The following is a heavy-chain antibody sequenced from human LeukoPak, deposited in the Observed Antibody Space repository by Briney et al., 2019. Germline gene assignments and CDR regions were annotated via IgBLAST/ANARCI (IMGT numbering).Heavy chain of an antibody. CDR2: INHSGST. CDR1: GGSFSGYY. V-gene: IGHV4-34*01. CDR3: ARGKGGELPANVFDI. Sequence: PSETLSLTCAVYGGSFSGYYWSWIRQPPGKGLEWIGEINHSGSTNYNPSLKSRVTISVDTSKNQFSLKLSSVTAADTAVYYCARGKGGELPANVFDIGGKGKMVTVSS. J-gene: IGHJ3*02. D-gene: IGHD1-26*01.